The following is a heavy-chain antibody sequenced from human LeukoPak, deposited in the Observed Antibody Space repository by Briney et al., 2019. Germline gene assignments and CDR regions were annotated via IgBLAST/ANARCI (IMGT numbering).Heavy chain of an antibody. Sequence: GGSLRLSCAASGFTFSNYWMSWVRQAPGKGLEWVANIIQDGSEKYYVDSVKGRFTISRDNAKNSLYLQMNSLRAEDTAVYYCAKESTVTGLDYWGQGTLVTAS. CDR2: IIQDGSEK. J-gene: IGHJ4*02. CDR1: GFTFSNYW. CDR3: AKESTVTGLDY. D-gene: IGHD2-21*02. V-gene: IGHV3-7*01.